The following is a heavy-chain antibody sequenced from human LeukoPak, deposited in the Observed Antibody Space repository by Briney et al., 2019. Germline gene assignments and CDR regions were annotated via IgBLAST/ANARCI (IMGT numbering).Heavy chain of an antibody. V-gene: IGHV4-39*07. Sequence: PSETLSLTCTVSRASVSSYRHSWGWVRQPPGKGLEWIGNIYYSGSTYYNPSLKSRVTTSVDTSKNQFSLKLSSVTAADTAVYYCARSQRRIPARPQWFDPWGQGTLVTVSS. CDR1: RASVSSYRHS. D-gene: IGHD6-6*01. CDR3: ARSQRRIPARPQWFDP. J-gene: IGHJ5*02. CDR2: IYYSGST.